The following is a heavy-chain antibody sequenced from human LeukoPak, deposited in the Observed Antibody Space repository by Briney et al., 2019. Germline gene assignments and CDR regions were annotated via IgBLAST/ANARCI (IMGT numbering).Heavy chain of an antibody. D-gene: IGHD6-19*01. V-gene: IGHV1-69*13. CDR1: GGTFSSYA. J-gene: IGHJ4*02. Sequence: SVKVSCKASGGTFSSYAISWVRQAPGQGLEWMGGIIPIFGTANYAQKFQGRVTITADESTSTAYMELSSLRSEDTAVYYCARENSGWHYFDYWGQGTLVTVSS. CDR3: ARENSGWHYFDY. CDR2: IIPIFGTA.